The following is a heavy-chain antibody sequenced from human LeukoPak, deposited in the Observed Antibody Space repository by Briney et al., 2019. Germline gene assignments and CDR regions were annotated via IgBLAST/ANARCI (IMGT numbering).Heavy chain of an antibody. V-gene: IGHV3-53*01. D-gene: IGHD3-10*01. J-gene: IGHJ4*02. CDR2: IYSGGST. CDR1: GFLVSSNY. Sequence: GSLRLSCAAPGFLVSSNYMTWVRPAPGKGLGGVSIIYSGGSTSYVDSVKGRFTVSRDNSKNTLFLQMNSLRAEDTAVYYCAKGTTYRWFGELWFGGQGTLVTVSS. CDR3: AKGTTYRWFGELWF.